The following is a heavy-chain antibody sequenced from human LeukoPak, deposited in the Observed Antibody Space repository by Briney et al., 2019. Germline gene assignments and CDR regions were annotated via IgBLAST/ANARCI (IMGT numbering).Heavy chain of an antibody. J-gene: IGHJ4*02. CDR1: GGSLSYYY. Sequence: RSSETLSLTCAVYGGSLSYYYWSWIRQPPEKGLEWIGEINRSGSTNYNPSLKSRVSISVDTSKNQFSLKLRSVTAADTAVYYCARGGFYCGDDCYVDYWGQGTLVTVSS. D-gene: IGHD2-21*02. V-gene: IGHV4-34*01. CDR2: INRSGST. CDR3: ARGGFYCGDDCYVDY.